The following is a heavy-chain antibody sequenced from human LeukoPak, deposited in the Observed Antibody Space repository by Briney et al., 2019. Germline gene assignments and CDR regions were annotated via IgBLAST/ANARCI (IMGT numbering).Heavy chain of an antibody. CDR1: GFTFSSYW. J-gene: IGHJ5*02. V-gene: IGHV3-7*03. CDR3: AKRATVTTLPSWFDP. CDR2: IKQDGSEK. Sequence: GGSLRLSCAAFGFTFSSYWMTWVRQAPGKGLEWVANIKQDGSEKYYVDSVKGRFTISRDNAKKSLYLQMNSLRAEDTAVYYCAKRATVTTLPSWFDPWGQGTLVTVSS. D-gene: IGHD4-17*01.